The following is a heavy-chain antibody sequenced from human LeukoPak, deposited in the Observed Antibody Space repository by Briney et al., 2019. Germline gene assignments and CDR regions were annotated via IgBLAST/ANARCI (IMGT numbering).Heavy chain of an antibody. CDR1: GFTVSSNS. CDR3: ARVADGYFDF. V-gene: IGHV3-53*01. J-gene: IGHJ4*02. D-gene: IGHD5-24*01. Sequence: GGSLRLSCAASGFTVSSNSMSWVRQAPGKGLEWVSVIYSGGTTYYPDSVQGRFTISRGNSKNTLYLQMNSLRAEDTAVYYCARVADGYFDFWGQGTLVSVSS. CDR2: IYSGGTT.